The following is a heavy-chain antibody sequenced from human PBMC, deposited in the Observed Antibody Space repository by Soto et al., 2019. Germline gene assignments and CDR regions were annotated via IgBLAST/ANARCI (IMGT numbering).Heavy chain of an antibody. D-gene: IGHD3-3*01. CDR3: ARARFSQWSQDYYGLDV. Sequence: PSETLSLTCAVSGDSISSSHWWTWIRQTPGKGLEWIGEVNHSGSPNYSPSLKSRVTMSFDTSKNQFSLNLTSVTAADTAVYYCARARFSQWSQDYYGLDVWGQGTTVTVSS. CDR1: GDSISSSHW. CDR2: VNHSGSP. V-gene: IGHV4-4*02. J-gene: IGHJ6*02.